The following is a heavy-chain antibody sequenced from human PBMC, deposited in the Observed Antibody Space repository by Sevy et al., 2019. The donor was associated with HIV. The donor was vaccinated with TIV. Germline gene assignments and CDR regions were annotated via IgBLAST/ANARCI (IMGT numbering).Heavy chain of an antibody. Sequence: TLSLTCTVSGGSISSYYWSWIRQPPGKGLEWIGYIYYSGSTNYNPSLKSRVTISVDTSKNQFSLKLSSVTAADTAVYYCATSTMIVVNDAFDIWGQGTMVTVSS. D-gene: IGHD3-22*01. J-gene: IGHJ3*02. CDR1: GGSISSYY. V-gene: IGHV4-59*13. CDR2: IYYSGST. CDR3: ATSTMIVVNDAFDI.